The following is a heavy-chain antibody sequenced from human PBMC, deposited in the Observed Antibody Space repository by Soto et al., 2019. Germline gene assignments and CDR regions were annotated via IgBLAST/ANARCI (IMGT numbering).Heavy chain of an antibody. Sequence: QVHLVQSGAEVKKPGASVKVSCQASGYAFTTYGITSLRQAPRQGLEWMGWISAHNGNTNYAQKLQGRVTVTRDSSSSTAYSGLRRLRSAYTAVYYCARGRYGDYWGQGALVTVSS. CDR2: ISAHNGNT. CDR3: ARGRYGDY. D-gene: IGHD1-1*01. CDR1: GYAFTTYG. V-gene: IGHV1-18*01. J-gene: IGHJ4*02.